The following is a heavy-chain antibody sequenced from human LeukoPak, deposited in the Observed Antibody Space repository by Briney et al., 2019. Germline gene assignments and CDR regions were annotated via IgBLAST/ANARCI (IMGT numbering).Heavy chain of an antibody. Sequence: SETLSLTCTVSGGSISSYYWSWIRQPPGKGLEWIGYIYYSGSTNYNPSLKSRVTISVDTSKNQFSLKLSSVTAADTAVYYCARRGYSGYDGGFSGWFDPWGQGTLVTVSS. V-gene: IGHV4-59*08. CDR2: IYYSGST. CDR1: GGSISSYY. D-gene: IGHD5-12*01. J-gene: IGHJ5*02. CDR3: ARRGYSGYDGGFSGWFDP.